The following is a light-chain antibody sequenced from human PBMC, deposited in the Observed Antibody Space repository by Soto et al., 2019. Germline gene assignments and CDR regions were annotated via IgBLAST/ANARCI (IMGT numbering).Light chain of an antibody. CDR3: QPYNNYSRT. CDR2: DAS. Sequence: DIQMTQSPSTLSASVGDRVTITCRASQSISNWLAWYQQKPGKAPKLLINDASSLERGVPSRFRGSGSGTEFTLTISSLQTDDFATSDCQPYNNYSRTFGQGTYVEIK. V-gene: IGKV1-5*01. J-gene: IGKJ1*01. CDR1: QSISNW.